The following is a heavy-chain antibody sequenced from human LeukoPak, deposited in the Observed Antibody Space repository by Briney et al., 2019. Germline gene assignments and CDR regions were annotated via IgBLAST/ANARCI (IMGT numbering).Heavy chain of an antibody. J-gene: IGHJ5*02. D-gene: IGHD4-23*01. V-gene: IGHV1-8*01. CDR1: GYTFTSYD. Sequence: GASVKVSCKASGYTFTSYDINWVRQATGQGLEWMGWMNPNSGNTGYAQKFQGRVTMTRNTSISTAYMELSSLRSEDTAVYYCATAMVVTSDWFDPWGQGTLVTVSS. CDR2: MNPNSGNT. CDR3: ATAMVVTSDWFDP.